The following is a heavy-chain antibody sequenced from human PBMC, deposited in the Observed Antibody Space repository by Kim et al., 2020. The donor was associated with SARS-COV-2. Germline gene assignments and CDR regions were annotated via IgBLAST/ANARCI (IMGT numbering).Heavy chain of an antibody. J-gene: IGHJ4*02. D-gene: IGHD3-16*02. CDR3: ARHPVYDYVWGSYRYMGYFDY. V-gene: IGHV5-51*01. CDR2: IYPGDSDT. CDR1: GYSFTSYW. Sequence: GESLKISCKGSGYSFTSYWIGWVRQMPGKGLEWMGIIYPGDSDTRYSPSFQGQVTISADKSISTAYLQWSSLKASDTAMYYCARHPVYDYVWGSYRYMGYFDYWGQGTLVTVSS.